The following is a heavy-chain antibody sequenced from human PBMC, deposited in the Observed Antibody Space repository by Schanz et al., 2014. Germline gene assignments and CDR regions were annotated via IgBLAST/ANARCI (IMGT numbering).Heavy chain of an antibody. D-gene: IGHD3-10*01. CDR2: ISGYNGDT. J-gene: IGHJ4*02. Sequence: QVQLVQSGAEVKKPGASVKVSCEASGYTFTSYDINWVRQATGQGLEWMGWISGYNGDTNYAPKFQDRVTMTTDTSTGITSLELRNLKSDDTAVYYCARDRVSFVRGPLGVDWGQGTQVIVSS. CDR3: ARDRVSFVRGPLGVD. CDR1: GYTFTSYD. V-gene: IGHV1-18*01.